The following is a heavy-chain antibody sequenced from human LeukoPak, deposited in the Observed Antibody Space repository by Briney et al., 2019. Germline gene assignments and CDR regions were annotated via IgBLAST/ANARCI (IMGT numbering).Heavy chain of an antibody. Sequence: GGSLRLSCAASGFTFSNAWMSWVRQAPGKGLEWVGRIKSKTDGGTTDYAAPVKGRFTISRDDSKNTLYLQMNSLKTEDTAVYYCTTELYYDFWSGYYDPPHIDYWGQGTLVTASS. V-gene: IGHV3-15*01. CDR1: GFTFSNAW. D-gene: IGHD3-3*01. CDR3: TTELYYDFWSGYYDPPHIDY. CDR2: IKSKTDGGTT. J-gene: IGHJ4*02.